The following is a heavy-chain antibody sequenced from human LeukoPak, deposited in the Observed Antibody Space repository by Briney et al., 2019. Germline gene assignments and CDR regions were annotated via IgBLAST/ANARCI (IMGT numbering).Heavy chain of an antibody. Sequence: SETLSLTCAVYGGSFSGYYWSWIRQPPGKGLEWIGEINHSGSTNYNPSLKSRVTLSVDTSKNQFSLKLSSVTAADTAVYYCARDDTSATRHAFDIWGQGTMVTVSS. D-gene: IGHD3-22*01. CDR1: GGSFSGYY. CDR2: INHSGST. J-gene: IGHJ3*02. CDR3: ARDDTSATRHAFDI. V-gene: IGHV4-34*01.